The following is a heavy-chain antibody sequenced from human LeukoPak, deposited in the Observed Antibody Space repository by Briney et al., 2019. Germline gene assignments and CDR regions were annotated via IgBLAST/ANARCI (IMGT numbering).Heavy chain of an antibody. CDR1: GGTFSSYA. V-gene: IGHV1-69*01. CDR3: ALPLPDPYHSSGYYYDFDY. D-gene: IGHD3-22*01. J-gene: IGHJ4*02. CDR2: IIPIFGTA. Sequence: SVKVSCKASGGTFSSYAISWVRQAPGQGLEWMGGIIPIFGTANYAQKFHGRVTITADESTSTAYMELSSLRSEDTAVYYCALPLPDPYHSSGYYYDFDYWGQGTLVTVSS.